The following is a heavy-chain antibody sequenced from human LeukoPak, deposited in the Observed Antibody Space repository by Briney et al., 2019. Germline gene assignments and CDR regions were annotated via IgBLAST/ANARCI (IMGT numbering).Heavy chain of an antibody. J-gene: IGHJ4*02. CDR3: ARDPDPYSSGWYGY. CDR1: GYTFTGYY. D-gene: IGHD6-19*01. CDR2: ISAYNGNT. V-gene: IGHV1-18*04. Sequence: ASVKVSCKASGYTFTGYYMHWVRQAPGQGLEWMGWISAYNGNTNYAQKLQGRVTMTTDTSTSTAYMELRSLRSDDTAVYYCARDPDPYSSGWYGYWGQGTLVTVSS.